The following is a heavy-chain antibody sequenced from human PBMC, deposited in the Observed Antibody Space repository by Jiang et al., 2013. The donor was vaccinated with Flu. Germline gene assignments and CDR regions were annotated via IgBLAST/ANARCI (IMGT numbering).Heavy chain of an antibody. CDR3: ARNEYSSGWYGSVDY. V-gene: IGHV3-30-3*01. CDR1: FSSYA. D-gene: IGHD6-19*01. Sequence: FSSYAMHWVRQAPGKGLEWVAVISYDGSNKYYADSVKGRFTISRDNSKNTLYLQMNSLGAEDTAVYYCARNEYSSGWYGSVDYWGQGTLVTVSS. J-gene: IGHJ4*02. CDR2: ISYDGSNK.